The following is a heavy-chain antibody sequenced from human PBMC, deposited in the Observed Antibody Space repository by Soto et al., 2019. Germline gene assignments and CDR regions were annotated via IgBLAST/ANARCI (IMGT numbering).Heavy chain of an antibody. Sequence: GASVKVSCKASGGTFSSYAISWVRQAPGQGLEWMGGIIPIFGTANYAQKFQGRVTITADESTSTAYMELSSLRSEDTAVHYCASIAAAVKNWYFDLWGRGTLVTVSS. J-gene: IGHJ2*01. CDR2: IIPIFGTA. D-gene: IGHD6-13*01. CDR1: GGTFSSYA. CDR3: ASIAAAVKNWYFDL. V-gene: IGHV1-69*13.